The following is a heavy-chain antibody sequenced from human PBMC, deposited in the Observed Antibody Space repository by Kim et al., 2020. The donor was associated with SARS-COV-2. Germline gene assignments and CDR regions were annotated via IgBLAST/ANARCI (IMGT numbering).Heavy chain of an antibody. CDR3: AKDNKLLWFGELPLGGMDV. CDR2: IWYDGSNK. D-gene: IGHD3-10*01. Sequence: GGSLRLSCAASGFTFSSYGMHWVRQAPGKGLEWVAVIWYDGSNKYYADSVKGRFTISRDNSKNTLYLQMNSLRAEDTAVYYCAKDNKLLWFGELPLGGMDVWGQGTTVTVSS. CDR1: GFTFSSYG. J-gene: IGHJ6*02. V-gene: IGHV3-33*06.